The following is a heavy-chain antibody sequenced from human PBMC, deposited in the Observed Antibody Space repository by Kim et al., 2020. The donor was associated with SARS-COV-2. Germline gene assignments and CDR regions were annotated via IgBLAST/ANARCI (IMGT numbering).Heavy chain of an antibody. CDR1: GFTFSSYA. V-gene: IGHV3-23*01. CDR3: AKVVVTTIGVYGMDV. J-gene: IGHJ6*02. D-gene: IGHD4-4*01. Sequence: GGSLRLSCAASGFTFSSYAMSWVRQAPGKGLEWVLAISGSGGSTYYADSVKGRFTISRDNSKNTLYLQMNSLRAEDTAVYYCAKVVVTTIGVYGMDVWGQGTTVTVSS. CDR2: ISGSGGST.